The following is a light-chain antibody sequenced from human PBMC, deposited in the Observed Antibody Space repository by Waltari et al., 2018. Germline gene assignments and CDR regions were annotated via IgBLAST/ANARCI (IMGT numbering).Light chain of an antibody. V-gene: IGLV2-8*01. J-gene: IGLJ2*01. CDR3: CSYGGTNTV. CDR1: DSDVGGHRY. CDR2: EVN. Sequence: QSALTQPPSASGPPGQSVTISCTASDSDVGGHRYVSWYQQHPGKVPKLIIYEVNKRPSGVPDRFSASMSGNTASLTISGLQAGDEADYYCCSYGGTNTVFGGGTRLTVL.